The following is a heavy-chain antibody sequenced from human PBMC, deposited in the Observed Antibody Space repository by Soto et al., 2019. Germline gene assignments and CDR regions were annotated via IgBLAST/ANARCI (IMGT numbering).Heavy chain of an antibody. D-gene: IGHD4-17*01. CDR1: GFTFSNFW. V-gene: IGHV3-7*03. CDR3: ATNTVTKVDDY. CDR2: IKQDGSEK. J-gene: IGHJ4*02. Sequence: GGSLRLSCEASGFTFSNFWMSWVRQAPGKGLEWVANIKQDGSEKKYVDSVKGRFIISRDNAKNSLSLQMNSLRAEDTAVYYCATNTVTKVDDYWGQGARVTVSS.